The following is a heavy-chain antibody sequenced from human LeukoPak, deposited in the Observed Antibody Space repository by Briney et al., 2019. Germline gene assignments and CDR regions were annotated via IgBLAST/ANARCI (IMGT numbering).Heavy chain of an antibody. CDR3: AREGDGYRTTGYFDY. J-gene: IGHJ4*02. V-gene: IGHV3-53*01. CDR1: GFTFSSYA. CDR2: IYSGAST. D-gene: IGHD5-24*01. Sequence: GGSLRLSCAASGFTFSSYAISWVRQAPGKGLEWVSVIYSGASTYYADSVKGRFTISRDNSKNTLYLQMNSLRAEDTAVYYCAREGDGYRTTGYFDYWGQGTLVTVSS.